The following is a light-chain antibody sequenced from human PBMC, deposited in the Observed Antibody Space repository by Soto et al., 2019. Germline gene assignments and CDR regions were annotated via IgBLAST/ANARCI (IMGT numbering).Light chain of an antibody. J-gene: IGLJ2*01. CDR2: DNS. CDR1: RSNIGAGYD. V-gene: IGLV1-40*01. Sequence: QSVLTQPPSLSGAPGQRVTISCTGSRSNIGAGYDVHWYQHLPGTTPKVLIFDNSNRPSGVPDRFSGSKSGTSASLAITGLQAEDEAVYYCHSYDVSLRGPAFGGGTKVTVL. CDR3: HSYDVSLRGPA.